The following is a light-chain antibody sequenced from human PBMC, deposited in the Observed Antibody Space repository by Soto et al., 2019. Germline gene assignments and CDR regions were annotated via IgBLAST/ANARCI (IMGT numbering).Light chain of an antibody. V-gene: IGLV3-25*03. CDR3: QSTDSSGTSVV. J-gene: IGLJ2*01. CDR2: NDT. CDR1: ALPKQF. Sequence: SYELTQPPSVSLSPGQTARITCSGDALPKQFAHWYQQKAGQTPVVLIYNDTERPSGIPERFSGSSSGTTVPLTISGLQAEDEADYYCQSTDSSGTSVVFGGGTKVTVL.